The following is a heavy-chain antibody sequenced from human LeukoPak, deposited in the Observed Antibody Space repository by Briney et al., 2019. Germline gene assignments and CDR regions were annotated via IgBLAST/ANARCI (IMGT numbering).Heavy chain of an antibody. D-gene: IGHD6-19*01. CDR3: ARDLEQWLSMWYYFDY. CDR1: GFTFSNAW. V-gene: IGHV3-21*01. Sequence: GGSLRLSCAASGFTFSNAWMSWVRQAPGKGLEWVSSISSSSSYIYYADSVKGRFIISRDNAKNSLYLQMNSLRAEDTAVYYCARDLEQWLSMWYYFDYWGQGTLVTVSS. J-gene: IGHJ4*02. CDR2: ISSSSSYI.